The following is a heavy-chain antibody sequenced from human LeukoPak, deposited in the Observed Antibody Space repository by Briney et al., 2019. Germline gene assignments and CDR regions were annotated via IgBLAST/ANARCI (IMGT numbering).Heavy chain of an antibody. V-gene: IGHV4-34*01. CDR3: ARASHEHGWYWSRRYFDY. CDR2: INHSGST. J-gene: IGHJ4*02. Sequence: SETLSLTCAVYGGSFSGYYWSWIRQPPGKGLEWIGEINHSGSTNYNPSLKSRVTISVDTSKNQFSLKLSSVTAADTAVYYCARASHEHGWYWSRRYFDYWGQGTLVTVSS. D-gene: IGHD6-19*01. CDR1: GGSFSGYY.